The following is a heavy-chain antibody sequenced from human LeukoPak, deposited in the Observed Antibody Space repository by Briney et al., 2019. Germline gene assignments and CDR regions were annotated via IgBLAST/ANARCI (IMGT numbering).Heavy chain of an antibody. Sequence: GGSLRLSCAASGFTFSSFEMNWVRQAPGKGLEWVSDISSSGNRIHYADSVKGRFTISRDNAKNSLYLQMNSLRAEDTAVYYCARETGVAGSDYWGQGTLVTVSS. CDR2: ISSSGNRI. CDR1: GFTFSSFE. J-gene: IGHJ4*02. V-gene: IGHV3-48*03. D-gene: IGHD6-19*01. CDR3: ARETGVAGSDY.